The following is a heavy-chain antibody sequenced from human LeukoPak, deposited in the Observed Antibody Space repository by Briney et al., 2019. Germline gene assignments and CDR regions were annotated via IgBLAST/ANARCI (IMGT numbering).Heavy chain of an antibody. CDR3: ARDRVSSGWSRTFGY. D-gene: IGHD6-19*01. J-gene: IGHJ4*02. CDR1: GGSVSSGSYY. Sequence: TSETLSLTCTVSGGSVSSGSYYWSWIRQPPGKGLEWIGYIYYSGSTNYNPSLKSRVTISVDTSKNQFSVKLSSVTAADTAVYYCARDRVSSGWSRTFGYWGQGTLVTVSS. CDR2: IYYSGST. V-gene: IGHV4-61*01.